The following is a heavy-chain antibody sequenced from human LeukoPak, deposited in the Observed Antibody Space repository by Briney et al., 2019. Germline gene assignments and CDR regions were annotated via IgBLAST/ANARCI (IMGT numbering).Heavy chain of an antibody. D-gene: IGHD3-16*01. V-gene: IGHV1-18*01. CDR3: ARVGDYYYHMDV. CDR2: ISTYNANT. J-gene: IGHJ6*03. CDR1: GYTFTSSG. Sequence: ASVKVSCKASGYTFTSSGISWVRQAPGQGLEWMGWISTYNANTNYAQKLQGRVTMTTDTSTSTAYMELRSLRSDDTAVYYCARVGDYYYHMDVWGEGTTVTVSS.